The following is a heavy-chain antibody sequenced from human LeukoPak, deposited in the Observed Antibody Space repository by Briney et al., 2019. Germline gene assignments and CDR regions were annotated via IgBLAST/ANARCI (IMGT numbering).Heavy chain of an antibody. Sequence: SETLCLTCTVSGGSMSSYYWSWIRQPAGKGLEWIGRLYTSGSTNYNPSLKSRVTTSVDTSKNQFSLKLTSMTAADTAVYYCARGGSSGYYYGWGQGTLVTVSS. V-gene: IGHV4-4*07. CDR1: GGSMSSYY. D-gene: IGHD3-22*01. J-gene: IGHJ4*02. CDR3: ARGGSSGYYYG. CDR2: LYTSGST.